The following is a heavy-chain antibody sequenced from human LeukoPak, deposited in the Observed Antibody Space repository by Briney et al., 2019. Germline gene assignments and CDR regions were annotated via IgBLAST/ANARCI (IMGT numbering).Heavy chain of an antibody. Sequence: PGGSLRLSCAASGLSFSDYWMQWVRQAPGKGLEWVSYISSSGSTIYYADSVKGRFTISRDNAKNSLYLQMNSLRAEDTAVYYCARDRIMITFGEVITSYYFDYWGQGTLVTVSS. CDR2: ISSSGSTI. CDR1: GLSFSDYW. CDR3: ARDRIMITFGEVITSYYFDY. J-gene: IGHJ4*02. D-gene: IGHD3-16*02. V-gene: IGHV3-11*01.